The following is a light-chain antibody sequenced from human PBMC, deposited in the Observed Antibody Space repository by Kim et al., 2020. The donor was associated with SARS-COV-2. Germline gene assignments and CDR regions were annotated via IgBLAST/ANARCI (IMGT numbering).Light chain of an antibody. CDR3: QQYNSHSWT. CDR2: DAS. Sequence: ASVGDRVTVTCRASQGVSGWLAWYQQKPGKAPKLLIYDASTLQSGVPSRFSGSGSGTEFTLTISSLQPDDFATYYCQQYNSHSWTFGQGTKVHIK. CDR1: QGVSGW. V-gene: IGKV1-5*01. J-gene: IGKJ1*01.